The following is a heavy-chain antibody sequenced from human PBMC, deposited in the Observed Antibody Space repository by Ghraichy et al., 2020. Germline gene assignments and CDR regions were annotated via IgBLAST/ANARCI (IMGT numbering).Heavy chain of an antibody. CDR3: PREIVVVPAAMSWFDP. D-gene: IGHD2-2*01. J-gene: IGHJ5*02. Sequence: SETLSLTCTVSGGSISSYYWSWIRQPTGKGLEWIGYIFYSGTTNYNPSLNSRVTVSLNTSKNQFSLKLSSVTAADTAVYYCPREIVVVPAAMSWFDPWGHGTLVTVSS. CDR1: GGSISSYY. V-gene: IGHV4-59*01. CDR2: IFYSGTT.